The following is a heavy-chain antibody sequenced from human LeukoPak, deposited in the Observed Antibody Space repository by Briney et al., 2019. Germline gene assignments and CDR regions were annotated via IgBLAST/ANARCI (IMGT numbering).Heavy chain of an antibody. Sequence: GRALLLYCAASGFSFSSYAMHWVRQAPGKGLEWVAVISYDGSNKYYADSVKGRFTISRDNSKNTLYLQMNSLRAEDTAVYYCARNYYDSSGYYYSLGYWGQGTLVTVSS. CDR2: ISYDGSNK. J-gene: IGHJ4*02. CDR3: ARNYYDSSGYYYSLGY. V-gene: IGHV3-30-3*01. D-gene: IGHD3-22*01. CDR1: GFSFSSYA.